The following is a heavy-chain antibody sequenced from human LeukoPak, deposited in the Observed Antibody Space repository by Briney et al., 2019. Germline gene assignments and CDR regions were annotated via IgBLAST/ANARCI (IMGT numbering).Heavy chain of an antibody. CDR2: ISYDGSNK. CDR1: GFTFSSYG. J-gene: IGHJ6*02. D-gene: IGHD2-2*02. Sequence: PGRSLRLSCAASGFTFSSYGMHWVRQAPGKGLEWVAVISYDGSNKYYADSVKGRFTISRDNSKNTLYLQMNRLRAEDTAVYYCAKERGLIVVPAAIPLTYYYYGMDVWGQGTTVTVSS. CDR3: AKERGLIVVPAAIPLTYYYYGMDV. V-gene: IGHV3-30*18.